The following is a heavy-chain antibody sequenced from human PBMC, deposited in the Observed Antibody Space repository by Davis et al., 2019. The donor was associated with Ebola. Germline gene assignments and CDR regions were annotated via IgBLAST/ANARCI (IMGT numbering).Heavy chain of an antibody. D-gene: IGHD3-22*01. J-gene: IGHJ1*01. CDR1: GYTFTNYW. V-gene: IGHV5-51*01. CDR3: ARQGIGSGYYYVSAEYFQH. Sequence: GESLKISCKGSGYTFTNYWIAWVRQMPGKGLEYMGVIYPDDSDTRYSPSFQGHVTISADKSISTAYLQWSSLKASDTAMYYCARQGIGSGYYYVSAEYFQHWGQGTLVTVSS. CDR2: IYPDDSDT.